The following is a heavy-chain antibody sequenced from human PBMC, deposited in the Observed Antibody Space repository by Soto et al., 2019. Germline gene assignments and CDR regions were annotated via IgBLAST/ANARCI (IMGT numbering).Heavy chain of an antibody. D-gene: IGHD3-16*01. CDR1: GYTFTTYG. V-gene: IGHV1-18*01. J-gene: IGHJ6*02. Sequence: QVQLVQSGAEVKKPGASVTVSCKASGYTFTTYGVSWVRQAPGQGLEWLGWINGYNGNAKYAENLQGRVTMTTDTSTGTAYMELMSLRSDDTAVYYCARMGDVPYYYYGMDVWGQGTTVTVSS. CDR2: INGYNGNA. CDR3: ARMGDVPYYYYGMDV.